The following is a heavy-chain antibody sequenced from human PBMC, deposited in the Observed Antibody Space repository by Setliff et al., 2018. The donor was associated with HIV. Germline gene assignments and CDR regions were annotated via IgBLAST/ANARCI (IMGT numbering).Heavy chain of an antibody. CDR1: GGSISSNNYY. D-gene: IGHD2-2*01. V-gene: IGHV4-39*01. J-gene: IGHJ4*02. CDR3: ARQGLVLVPASIDWRLPPSPIDY. Sequence: SETLSLTCTVSGGSISSNNYYWGWIRQPPGKGLEWIASIYYSGSTYYNPSLKSRITISVDTSKNQFSLRLSSVTAADTAVYYCARQGLVLVPASIDWRLPPSPIDYWGQGVLVTVSS. CDR2: IYYSGST.